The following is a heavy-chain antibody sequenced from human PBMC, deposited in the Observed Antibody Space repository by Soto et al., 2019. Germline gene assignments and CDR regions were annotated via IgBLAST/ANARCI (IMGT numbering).Heavy chain of an antibody. CDR1: GYTLTELS. D-gene: IGHD4-17*01. V-gene: IGHV1-24*01. CDR3: ATAAQTTVTTYYYYGMDV. CDR2: FDPEDGET. Sequence: QVQLVQSGAEVKKPGASVKVSCKVSGYTLTELSMHWVRQAPGKGLEWMGGFDPEDGETIYAQKFQGRVTMTEDTSTDTAYMELISLRSEDTAVYYCATAAQTTVTTYYYYGMDVWGQGTTVTVSS. J-gene: IGHJ6*02.